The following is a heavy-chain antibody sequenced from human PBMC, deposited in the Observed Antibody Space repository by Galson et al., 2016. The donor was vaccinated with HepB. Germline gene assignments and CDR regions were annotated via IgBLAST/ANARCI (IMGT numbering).Heavy chain of an antibody. J-gene: IGHJ4*02. D-gene: IGHD1-26*01. CDR3: AIDRVGVGSLEN. V-gene: IGHV1-24*01. CDR1: GYTLTDLS. Sequence: SVKVSCKVSGYTLTDLSMHWVRQTPRKGLEWMGGFDPEEAETIYAQKFQGRVSMTEDTSTDTAYMELSGLRSEDTAVYYCAIDRVGVGSLENWGPGTRVTASS. CDR2: FDPEEAET.